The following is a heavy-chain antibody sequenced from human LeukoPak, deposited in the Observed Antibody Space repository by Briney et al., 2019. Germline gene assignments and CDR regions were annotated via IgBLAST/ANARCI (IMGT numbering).Heavy chain of an antibody. CDR1: VYSISSGYY. V-gene: IGHV4-38-2*01. J-gene: IGHJ6*04. CDR2: IYHSGST. CDR3: ASGDKLDGMDV. Sequence: KPSETLSLTCAVSVYSISSGYYWGWIRQPPGKGLEWIGSIYHSGSTYYNPSLKSRVTISVDTSKNQFSLKLSSVTAADTAVYYCASGDKLDGMDVWGKGTTVTVSS. D-gene: IGHD1-1*01.